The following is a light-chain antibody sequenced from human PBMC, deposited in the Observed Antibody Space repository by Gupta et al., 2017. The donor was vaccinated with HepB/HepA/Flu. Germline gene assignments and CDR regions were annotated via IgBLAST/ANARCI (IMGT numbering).Light chain of an antibody. J-gene: IGKJ2*01. V-gene: IGKV2-30*01. CDR3: RLTTDCPPYI. Sequence: DVVMTQSPLSLPVTLGQPASISCRSSQSLLNSDGNTYLTWFQQRPGQAPRRLIYKVYNRDAGVAERFSGSGLGKDLTLKISSGVEEDVGCYYCRLTTDCPPYIFGQGTTLEIK. CDR2: KVY. CDR1: QSLLNSDGNTY.